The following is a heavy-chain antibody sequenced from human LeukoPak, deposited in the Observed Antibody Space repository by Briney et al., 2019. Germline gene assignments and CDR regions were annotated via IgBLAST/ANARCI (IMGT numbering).Heavy chain of an antibody. J-gene: IGHJ6*03. V-gene: IGHV4-61*01. CDR3: ARTTEGGYTYDYFYYYYMDV. D-gene: IGHD5-18*01. CDR2: IYYSGST. CDR1: ADSISSGYY. Sequence: SETLSLTCTVSADSISSGYYWSWIRQPPGKGLEWICYIYYSGSTNYNPSLKSRVTMSVDMSKNQVSLKLRSVTAADTAVYYCARTTEGGYTYDYFYYYYMDVWGKGTTVTISS.